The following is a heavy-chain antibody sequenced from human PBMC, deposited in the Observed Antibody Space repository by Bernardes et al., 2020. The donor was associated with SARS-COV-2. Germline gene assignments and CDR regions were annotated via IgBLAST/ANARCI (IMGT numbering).Heavy chain of an antibody. CDR3: AKDLGMSGYYGMDV. V-gene: IGHV3-23*01. D-gene: IGHD3-3*01. CDR2: ISLSSCLKT. J-gene: IGHJ6*02. CDR1: VFTFSTYA. Sequence: SLRLSFAASVFTFSTYAINSLRQAPCKGLEWVSGISLSSCLKTYYADAVKGRFTIYRDNSKNTLFLQMNGLSAGETAVYYCAKDLGMSGYYGMDVWGPGTMVTVSS.